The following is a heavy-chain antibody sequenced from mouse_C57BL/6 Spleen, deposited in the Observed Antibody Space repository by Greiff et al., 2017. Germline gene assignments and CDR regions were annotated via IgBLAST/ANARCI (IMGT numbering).Heavy chain of an antibody. D-gene: IGHD1-1*01. Sequence: EVKLMESEGGLVQPGSSMKLSCTASGFTFSDYYMAWVRQVPEKGLEWVANINYDGSSTYYLDSLKSRFIISRDNAKNILYLQMSSLKSEDTATYYCARDEILLRYFDVWGTGTTVTVSS. CDR2: INYDGSST. V-gene: IGHV5-16*01. J-gene: IGHJ1*03. CDR3: ARDEILLRYFDV. CDR1: GFTFSDYY.